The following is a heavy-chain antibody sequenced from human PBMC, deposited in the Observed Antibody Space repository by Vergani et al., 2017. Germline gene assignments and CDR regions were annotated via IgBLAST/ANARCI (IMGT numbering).Heavy chain of an antibody. CDR3: RMGSAGTSLFDY. D-gene: IGHD6-13*01. Sequence: VQLLESGGDLVQPGGSLRLSCAASGFTFNHYAMNWVRQAPGKGLEWVAFIRYDGSNKYYADSVKGRFTISRDNSKNTLYLQMNSLRAEDTAVYYCRMGSAGTSLFDYWGQGTLVTVSS. V-gene: IGHV3-30*02. CDR2: IRYDGSNK. CDR1: GFTFNHYA. J-gene: IGHJ4*02.